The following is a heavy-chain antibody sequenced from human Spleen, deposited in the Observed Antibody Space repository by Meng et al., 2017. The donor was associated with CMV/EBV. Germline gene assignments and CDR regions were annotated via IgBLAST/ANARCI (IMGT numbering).Heavy chain of an antibody. CDR1: GGSFSGYY. CDR3: ARPTSYGFDY. J-gene: IGHJ4*02. Sequence: QVQLQQWGAGLLKPSETLSLTCAFYGGSFSGYYWSWIRQPPGKGLEWIGEINHSGSTNYNPSLKSRVTISVDTSKNQFSLKLSSVTAADTAVYYCARPTSYGFDYWGQGTLVTVSS. V-gene: IGHV4-34*01. D-gene: IGHD5-18*01. CDR2: INHSGST.